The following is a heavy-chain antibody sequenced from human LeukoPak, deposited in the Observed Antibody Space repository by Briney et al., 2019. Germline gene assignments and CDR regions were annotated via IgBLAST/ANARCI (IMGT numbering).Heavy chain of an antibody. D-gene: IGHD5-18*01. J-gene: IGHJ6*03. CDR3: ARDRGLQLWLSHYMDV. CDR1: GYTFTSYD. CDR2: INTYNGDT. Sequence: ASVRVSRKASGYTFTSYDINWVRQAPGQGLEWMGWINTYNGDTNYAQKLQGRVTMTTDTYTSTDYMELRSLRSDDTAVYYCARDRGLQLWLSHYMDVWGKGTTVTVSS. V-gene: IGHV1-18*01.